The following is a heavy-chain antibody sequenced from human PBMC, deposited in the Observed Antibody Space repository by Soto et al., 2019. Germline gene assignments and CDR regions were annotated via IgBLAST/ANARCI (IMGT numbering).Heavy chain of an antibody. J-gene: IGHJ4*02. Sequence: PGGSLRLSCAASGFTFSSYWMHWVRQAPGKGLEWVSRINSDGSSTSYADSVKGRFTISRDNAKNTLYLQMNSLRAEDTAVYYCAQGIAAVGFDYWGQGALVPVSS. V-gene: IGHV3-74*01. CDR2: INSDGSST. CDR1: GFTFSSYW. D-gene: IGHD6-13*01. CDR3: AQGIAAVGFDY.